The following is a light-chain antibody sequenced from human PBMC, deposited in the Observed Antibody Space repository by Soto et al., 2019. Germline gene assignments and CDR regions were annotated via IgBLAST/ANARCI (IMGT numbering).Light chain of an antibody. CDR2: GAS. J-gene: IGKJ2*01. CDR1: QSVSSSY. Sequence: EIVLTQSPGTLSLSPGERATLSCRASQSVSSSYLAWYQQKPGQAPRLLIYGASSRATGIPDRFSGSGSGTDFTLTISRLEPEDFAVYYCQQYGSPPQQRNAYTFGQGTKLEIK. CDR3: QQYGSPPQQRNAYT. V-gene: IGKV3-20*01.